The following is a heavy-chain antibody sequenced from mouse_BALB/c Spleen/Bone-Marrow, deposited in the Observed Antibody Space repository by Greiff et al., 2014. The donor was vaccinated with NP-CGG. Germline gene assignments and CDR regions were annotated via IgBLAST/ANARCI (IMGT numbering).Heavy chain of an antibody. D-gene: IGHD2-1*01. V-gene: IGHV3-1*02. Sequence: QLKESRPDLGKTSQSLSLTCTVTGYSITSGYSWHWVRQFSGNKIEWMGYIHYSGSTNYNPSLKSRISITRDTSKNQFFLQLNSVTTEDTATYYCARREGNHAAWFAYWGQGTLVTVSA. CDR3: ARREGNHAAWFAY. J-gene: IGHJ3*01. CDR2: IHYSGST. CDR1: GYSITSGYS.